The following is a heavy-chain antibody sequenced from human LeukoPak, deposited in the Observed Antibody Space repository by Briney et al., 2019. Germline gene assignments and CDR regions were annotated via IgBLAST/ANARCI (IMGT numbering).Heavy chain of an antibody. V-gene: IGHV3-30-3*01. CDR2: ISYDGSNK. J-gene: IGHJ3*02. D-gene: IGHD5-18*01. CDR3: ARAWIQLWFQADAFDI. Sequence: GGSLRLSCAASGFTFSSYAMHWVRQAPGKGLEWVAVISYDGSNKYYADSVKGRSTISRDNSKNTLYLQMNSLRAEDTAVYYCARAWIQLWFQADAFDIWGQGTMVTVSS. CDR1: GFTFSSYA.